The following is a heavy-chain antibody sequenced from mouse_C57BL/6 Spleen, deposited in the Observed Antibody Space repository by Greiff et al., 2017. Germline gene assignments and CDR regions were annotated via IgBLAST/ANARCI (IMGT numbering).Heavy chain of an antibody. Sequence: EVKLVESGEGLVKPGGSLKLSCAASGFTFSSYAMSWVRQTPEKRLEWVAYISSGGAYIYYADTVKGRFTISRDNARNTLYLQMSSLKSEDTAMYYCTRGLGSFWYFDVWGTGTTVTVSS. CDR3: TRGLGSFWYFDV. CDR2: ISSGGAYI. CDR1: GFTFSSYA. D-gene: IGHD3-3*01. J-gene: IGHJ1*03. V-gene: IGHV5-9-1*02.